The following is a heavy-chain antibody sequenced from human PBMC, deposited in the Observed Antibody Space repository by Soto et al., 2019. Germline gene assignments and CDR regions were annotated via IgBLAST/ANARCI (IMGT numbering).Heavy chain of an antibody. Sequence: QVQLVQSGAEVKKPGSSVKVSCKASGGTFSSYAISWVRQAPGQGLEWMGGIIPIFGTANYAQKFQGRVKITADESTSTAYMELSSLRAEDTAVYYCARRWAGSTTVTTSEYCQHWGQGTLVTVSS. CDR3: ARRWAGSTTVTTSEYCQH. CDR1: GGTFSSYA. V-gene: IGHV1-69*01. J-gene: IGHJ1*01. D-gene: IGHD4-17*01. CDR2: IIPIFGTA.